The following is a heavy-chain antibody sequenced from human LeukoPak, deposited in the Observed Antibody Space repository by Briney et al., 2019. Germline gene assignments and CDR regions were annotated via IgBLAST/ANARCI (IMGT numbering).Heavy chain of an antibody. J-gene: IGHJ6*02. CDR1: GGSISSSY. CDR2: INHSGST. V-gene: IGHV4-34*01. CDR3: ARDTSSSWYGARYYYYGMDV. D-gene: IGHD6-13*01. Sequence: SETLSLTCTVSGGSISSSYWSWIRQPPGKGLEWIGEINHSGSTNYNPSLKSRVTISVDTSKNQFSLKLSSVTAADTAVYYCARDTSSSWYGARYYYYGMDVWGQGTTVTVSS.